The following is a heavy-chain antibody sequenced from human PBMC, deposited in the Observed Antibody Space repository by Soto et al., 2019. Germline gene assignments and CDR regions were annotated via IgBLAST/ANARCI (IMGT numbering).Heavy chain of an antibody. CDR3: AKGPEGLLVDYYYYGMDV. D-gene: IGHD6-6*01. V-gene: IGHV3-43D*04. Sequence: GGSLRLSCAASGFTFDDYAMHWVRQAPGKGLEWVSLISWDGGSTYYADSVKGRFTISRDNSKNSLYLQMNSLRAEDTALYYCAKGPEGLLVDYYYYGMDVWGQGTTVTVSS. CDR2: ISWDGGST. J-gene: IGHJ6*02. CDR1: GFTFDDYA.